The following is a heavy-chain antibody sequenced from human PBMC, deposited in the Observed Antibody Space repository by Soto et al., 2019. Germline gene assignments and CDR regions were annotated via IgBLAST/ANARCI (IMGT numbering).Heavy chain of an antibody. V-gene: IGHV3-48*03. Sequence: GGSLILSCASSGFTFSRFELHWVRQAPGKGLEWISYISSSGSTAYYASSVEGRFTISRDNANNSVYLQMDSLRAEDTALYYCTRAAWFPYLSFYWGQGALVTVSS. CDR1: GFTFSRFE. D-gene: IGHD3-10*01. J-gene: IGHJ4*02. CDR3: TRAAWFPYLSFY. CDR2: ISSSGSTA.